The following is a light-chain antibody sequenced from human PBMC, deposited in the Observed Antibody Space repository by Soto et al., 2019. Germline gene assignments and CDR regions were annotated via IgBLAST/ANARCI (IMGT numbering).Light chain of an antibody. CDR3: QQSYSTPIT. J-gene: IGKJ5*01. CDR2: GAS. Sequence: EIVMTQSPATLSVSPGERATLSCSASQSASSSYLAWYQQKPGQAPRLLIYGASTRATGIPDRFSGSGSGTDFTLTISSLQPEDFATYYCQQSYSTPITFGQGTRLEIK. CDR1: QSASSSY. V-gene: IGKV3D-7*01.